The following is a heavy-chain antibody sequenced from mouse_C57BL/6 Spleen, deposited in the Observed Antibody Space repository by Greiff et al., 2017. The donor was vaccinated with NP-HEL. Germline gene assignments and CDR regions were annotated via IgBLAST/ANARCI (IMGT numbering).Heavy chain of an antibody. CDR2: IDPETGGT. D-gene: IGHD2-2*01. CDR3: TRPGWLRRGFAY. Sequence: QVQLQQSGAELVRPGASVTLSCKASGYTFTDYEMHWVKQTPVHGLEWIGAIDPETGGTAYNQKFKGKAILTADKSSSTAYMELRSLTSEDSAVYYCTRPGWLRRGFAYWGQGTLVTVSA. CDR1: GYTFTDYE. J-gene: IGHJ3*01. V-gene: IGHV1-15*01.